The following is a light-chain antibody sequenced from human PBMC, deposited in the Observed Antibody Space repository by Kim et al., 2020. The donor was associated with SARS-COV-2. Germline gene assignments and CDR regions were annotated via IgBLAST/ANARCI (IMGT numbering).Light chain of an antibody. J-gene: IGKJ2*01. CDR3: QQYGSSHYT. Sequence: DIVLTQSPGTLSLSPGERATLSCRASQSVSSSYLAWYQQKPGEAPRLLIYAISRRATGIPDRFSGSGSGTDFTLTISRLEPEDFAVYYCQQYGSSHYTFGQETKLEI. CDR1: QSVSSSY. CDR2: AIS. V-gene: IGKV3-20*01.